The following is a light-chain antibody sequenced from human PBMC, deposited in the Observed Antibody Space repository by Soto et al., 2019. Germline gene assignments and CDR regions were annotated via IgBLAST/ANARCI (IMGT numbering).Light chain of an antibody. V-gene: IGLV2-8*01. CDR3: SSYTSRSTPV. Sequence: QSALTQPPSASGSPGQSVTISCTGTKNDIDVYDFVSWYQHHPGKAPRLIIYEVVQRPSGVPDRFSGSKSGNTASLTVSGLQAADEADYYCSSYTSRSTPVFGGGTKLTVL. CDR1: KNDIDVYDF. J-gene: IGLJ2*01. CDR2: EVV.